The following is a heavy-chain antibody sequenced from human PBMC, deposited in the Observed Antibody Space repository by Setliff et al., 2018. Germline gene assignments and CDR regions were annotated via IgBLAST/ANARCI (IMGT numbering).Heavy chain of an antibody. V-gene: IGHV1-46*03. D-gene: IGHD4-4*01. J-gene: IGHJ4*02. CDR3: AKSGDYSNRGHFDC. Sequence: GASVQVSCKASGYSFTNYYIHWVRQAPGQGLEWVGIINPSGGSTSYAQKFQGRVTMTRDTSTSTVYMELSSLRSEDTAVYYCAKSGDYSNRGHFDCWGQGTLVTVSS. CDR2: INPSGGST. CDR1: GYSFTNYY.